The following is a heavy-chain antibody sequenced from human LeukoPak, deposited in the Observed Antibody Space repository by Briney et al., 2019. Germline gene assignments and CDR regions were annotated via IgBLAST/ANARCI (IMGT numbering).Heavy chain of an antibody. V-gene: IGHV4-59*01. J-gene: IGHJ4*02. CDR1: GGSISRYY. CDR2: IYYGGSK. D-gene: IGHD3-3*01. Sequence: SETLSLTCTLSGGSISRYYWSWIRQPPGKGLEWIGYIYYGGSKNYNPSLKSRVTVSVDTSKYQFPLKLSSVTAADTAVYYCARGPTAGDRFYYFDYWGQGTLVTVSS. CDR3: ARGPTAGDRFYYFDY.